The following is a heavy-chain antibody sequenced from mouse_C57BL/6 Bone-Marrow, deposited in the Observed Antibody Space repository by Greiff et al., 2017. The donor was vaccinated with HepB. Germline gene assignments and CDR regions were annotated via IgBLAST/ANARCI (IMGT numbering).Heavy chain of an antibody. CDR1: GYTFTSYW. V-gene: IGHV1-59*01. D-gene: IGHD3-3*01. J-gene: IGHJ3*01. Sequence: QVQLQQPGAELVRPGTSVKLSCKASGYTFTSYWMHWVKQRPGKGLEWIGVIDPSDSYTNYNQKFKGKATLTVDTSSSPAYMQLSSLTSEDSAVYYCASQGPFAYWGQGTLVPVSA. CDR3: ASQGPFAY. CDR2: IDPSDSYT.